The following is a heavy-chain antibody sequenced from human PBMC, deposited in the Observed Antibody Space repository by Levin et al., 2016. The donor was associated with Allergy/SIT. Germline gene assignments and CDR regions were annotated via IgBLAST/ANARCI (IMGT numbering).Heavy chain of an antibody. J-gene: IGHJ4*02. V-gene: IGHV1-69*13. D-gene: IGHD2-2*01. CDR3: ARERSHRSRRGTEFDY. CDR1: GGTFSSYA. Sequence: SVKVSCKASGGTFSSYAISWVRQAPGQGLEWMGGIIPIFGTANYAQKFQGRVTITADESTSTAYMELSSLRSEDTAVYYCARERSHRSRRGTEFDYWGQGTLVTVSS. CDR2: IIPIFGTA.